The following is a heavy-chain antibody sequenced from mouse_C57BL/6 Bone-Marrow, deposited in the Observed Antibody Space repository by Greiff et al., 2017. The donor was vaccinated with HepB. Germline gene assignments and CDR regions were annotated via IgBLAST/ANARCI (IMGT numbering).Heavy chain of an antibody. CDR3: AKKIYYGYDGYFDV. CDR1: GYTFTSYW. D-gene: IGHD2-2*01. Sequence: VQLQQPGAELVKPGASVKMSCKASGYTFTSYWITWVKQRPGQGLEWIGDIYPGSGSTNYNEQFKSKATLTVDTSSSTAYMQLSSLTSEDSAVYYCAKKIYYGYDGYFDVWGTGTTVTVSS. J-gene: IGHJ1*03. V-gene: IGHV1-55*01. CDR2: IYPGSGST.